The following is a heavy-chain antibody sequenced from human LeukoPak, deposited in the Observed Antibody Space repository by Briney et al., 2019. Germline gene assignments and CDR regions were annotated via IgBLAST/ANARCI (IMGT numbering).Heavy chain of an antibody. CDR3: ARGHTATRFTYYYYGMDV. CDR2: GYYGGSS. Sequence: PAETLSLTCTVSGGTISSGAYCWSCIRQHPGKGLEWIGYGYYGGSSYYNSYLKRRVTISVDASKKQFALKISSVHAADPAVYYCARGHTATRFTYYYYGMDVWGQGPTVTVSS. J-gene: IGHJ6*02. D-gene: IGHD2-21*02. V-gene: IGHV4-31*03. CDR1: GGTISSGAYC.